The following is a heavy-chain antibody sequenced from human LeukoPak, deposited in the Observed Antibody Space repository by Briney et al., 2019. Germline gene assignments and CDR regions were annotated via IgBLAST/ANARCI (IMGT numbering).Heavy chain of an antibody. D-gene: IGHD3-10*01. CDR3: ARRYYYASGTYLDWFDP. V-gene: IGHV7-4-1*02. Sequence: ASVKVSCKASGYTFSSFSINWIRQAPGQGLEWMGWIDTNTARPTYAQDFTGRFVFSLYTSASTAFLHISSLTTDDTAIYYCARRYYYASGTYLDWFDPWGQGTLVTVSS. CDR2: IDTNTARP. CDR1: GYTFSSFS. J-gene: IGHJ5*02.